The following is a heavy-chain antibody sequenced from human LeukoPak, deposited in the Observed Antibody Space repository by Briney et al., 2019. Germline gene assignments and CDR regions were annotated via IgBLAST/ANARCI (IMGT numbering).Heavy chain of an antibody. J-gene: IGHJ4*02. CDR2: ISSSGSTI. CDR1: GFTFSDYY. V-gene: IGHV3-11*04. CDR3: ARDQPMLTFGGANFDY. Sequence: SGGSLRLSCAASGFTFSDYYMSWIRQAPGKGLEWVSYISSSGSTIYYADSVKGRFTISRDNARNSLFLQMNSLRAEDTAVYYCARDQPMLTFGGANFDYWGQGTLVTVSS. D-gene: IGHD3-16*01.